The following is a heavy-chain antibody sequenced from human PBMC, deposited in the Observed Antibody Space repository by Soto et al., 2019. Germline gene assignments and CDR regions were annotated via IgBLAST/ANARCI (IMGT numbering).Heavy chain of an antibody. J-gene: IGHJ6*03. V-gene: IGHV4-59*08. CDR3: ARRVAARGGRYYYYMDV. CDR2: IYYSGST. D-gene: IGHD3-10*01. CDR1: GGSISSYY. Sequence: SETLSLTCTVSGGSISSYYWSWIRQPPGKGLEWIGYIYYSGSTNYNPSPKSRVTISVDTSKNQFSLKLSSVTAADTAVYYCARRVAARGGRYYYYMDVWGKGTTVTVSS.